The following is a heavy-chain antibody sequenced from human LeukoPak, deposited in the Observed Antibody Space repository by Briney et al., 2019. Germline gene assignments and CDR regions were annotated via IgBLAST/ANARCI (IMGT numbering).Heavy chain of an antibody. V-gene: IGHV3-23*01. CDR1: GFTFSSYA. Sequence: GGSLRPSCAASGFTFSSYAMSWVRQAPGKGLEWVSAISGSGGSTYYADSVKGRFIISRDNSKNTLYLQMNSLRAEDTVVYYCAKAGGFLEWLLPEDDYWGQGTLVTVSS. CDR3: AKAGGFLEWLLPEDDY. J-gene: IGHJ4*02. CDR2: ISGSGGST. D-gene: IGHD3-3*01.